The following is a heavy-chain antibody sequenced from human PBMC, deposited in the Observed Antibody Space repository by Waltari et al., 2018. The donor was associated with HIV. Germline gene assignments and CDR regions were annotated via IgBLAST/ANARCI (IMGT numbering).Heavy chain of an antibody. CDR3: AKDGYTPTYFDY. CDR1: GFTFSSYG. Sequence: QVQLVESGGDVVQPGGSLRLSCAVSGFTFSSYGMHWVRQAPGKGLEWMAIITYDGSNKNYADSVKGRFTISRDSSKNTLYLQMNGLRSEDTAVYYCAKDGYTPTYFDYWGQGTLVTVSS. D-gene: IGHD1-1*01. CDR2: ITYDGSNK. V-gene: IGHV3-30*02. J-gene: IGHJ4*02.